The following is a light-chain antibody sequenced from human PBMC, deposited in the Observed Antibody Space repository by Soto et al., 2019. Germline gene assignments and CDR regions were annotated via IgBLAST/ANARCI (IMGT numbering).Light chain of an antibody. CDR1: SSNIGINY. CDR3: QSYDNSLRGWV. CDR2: TNN. Sequence: QSVLTQPPSASGTPGQRVTISCSGSSSNIGINYLYWYQQLPGTAPKLLIYTNNQRPSGVPDRFSGSKSGTSASLAISGLRSEDEAHYYCQSYDNSLRGWVFGGGTKLTVL. V-gene: IGLV1-47*02. J-gene: IGLJ3*02.